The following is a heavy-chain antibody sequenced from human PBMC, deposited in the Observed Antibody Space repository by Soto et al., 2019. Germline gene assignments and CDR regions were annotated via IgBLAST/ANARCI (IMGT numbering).Heavy chain of an antibody. Sequence: GGSLRLSCAASGFTVSSNYMSWVRQAPGKGLEWVSVFYSGCSTYYADSVKCRFTISRDNSKNTLYLQMNSLRAEDTAVYYCARGIPGPYNILTGYYPGPNWFDPWGQGTLVTVSS. J-gene: IGHJ5*02. V-gene: IGHV3-53*01. CDR1: GFTVSSNY. CDR2: FYSGCST. CDR3: ARGIPGPYNILTGYYPGPNWFDP. D-gene: IGHD3-9*01.